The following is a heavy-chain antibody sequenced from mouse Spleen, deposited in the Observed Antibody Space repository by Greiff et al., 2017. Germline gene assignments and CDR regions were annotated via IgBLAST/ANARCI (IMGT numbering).Heavy chain of an antibody. CDR2: IWSGGST. CDR3: ARIRDYDLAWFAY. J-gene: IGHJ3*01. CDR1: GFSLTSYG. Sequence: QVQLQQSGPGLVQPSQSLSITCTVSGFSLTSYGVHWVRQSPGKGLEWLGVIWSGGSTDYNAAFISRLSISKDNSKSQVFFKMNSLQADDTAIYYCARIRDYDLAWFAYWGQGTLVTVSA. V-gene: IGHV2-2*01. D-gene: IGHD2-4*01.